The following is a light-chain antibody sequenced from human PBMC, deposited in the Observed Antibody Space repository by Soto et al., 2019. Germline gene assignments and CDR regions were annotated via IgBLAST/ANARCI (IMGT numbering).Light chain of an antibody. CDR2: AAS. J-gene: IGKJ4*01. CDR3: QQRSNWPLT. V-gene: IGKV3-11*01. Sequence: EIVLTQSPATLSLSPGERATLSCRASQSINNYLAWYQQTPGQAPKLLIYAASTRATGIPARFSGTGSGTDFTLTISSLEPDDFALYFCQQRSNWPLTFGVGTKV. CDR1: QSINNY.